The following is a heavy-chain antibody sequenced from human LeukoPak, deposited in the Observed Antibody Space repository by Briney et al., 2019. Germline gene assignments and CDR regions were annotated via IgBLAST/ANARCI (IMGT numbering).Heavy chain of an antibody. CDR2: FSSSGNTQ. Sequence: QPGGSLRLSCAASGFTLSTYEMNWVRQAPGKGLEWVSYFSSSGNTQYYSDSVEGRFPISRDNVKNSLYLQMNSLRAEDTGIYYCAREAPFYDSSGYYYPDWLDLWGQGTLVTVSS. CDR3: AREAPFYDSSGYYYPDWLDL. CDR1: GFTLSTYE. D-gene: IGHD3-22*01. J-gene: IGHJ5*02. V-gene: IGHV3-48*03.